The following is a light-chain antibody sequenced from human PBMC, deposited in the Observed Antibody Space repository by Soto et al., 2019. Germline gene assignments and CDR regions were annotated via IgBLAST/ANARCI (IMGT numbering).Light chain of an antibody. J-gene: IGLJ2*01. CDR3: CSYAGRSTYVL. CDR1: SSDVGSYNL. Sequence: QSALTQPASVSGSPGQSITISCTGTSSDVGSYNLVSWYQQHPGKAPRLMIYDGSKRPSGVSNRFSAAKSDNTASLTISGLQAEDEADYYCCSYAGRSTYVLFGGGTKLTVL. V-gene: IGLV2-23*01. CDR2: DGS.